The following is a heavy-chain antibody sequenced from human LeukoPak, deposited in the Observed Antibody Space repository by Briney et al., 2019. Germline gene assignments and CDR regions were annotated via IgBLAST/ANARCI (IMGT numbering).Heavy chain of an antibody. J-gene: IGHJ4*02. CDR2: IYYSGST. CDR3: AREVQNHYYDSSGYYRDPYYFDY. Sequence: SETLSLTCTVSGGSISSYYWSWIRQPPGKGLEWIGYIYYSGSTNYNPSLKSRVTISVDTSKNQFSLKLSSVTAADTAVYYCAREVQNHYYDSSGYYRDPYYFDYWGQGTLVTVSS. V-gene: IGHV4-59*12. D-gene: IGHD3-22*01. CDR1: GGSISSYY.